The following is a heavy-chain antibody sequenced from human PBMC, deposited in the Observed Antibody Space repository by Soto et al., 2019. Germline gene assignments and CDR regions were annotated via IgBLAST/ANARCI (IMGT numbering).Heavy chain of an antibody. V-gene: IGHV3-48*03. J-gene: IGHJ5*02. Sequence: GGSLRLSCAASGFTFSSYEMNWVRQAPGKGLEWVSYISSSGSTIYYADSVKGRFTISRDNAKNSLYLQMNSLRAEDTAVYYCARDGDSSGWYNWFDPWGQGTLVTVSS. CDR1: GFTFSSYE. D-gene: IGHD6-19*01. CDR3: ARDGDSSGWYNWFDP. CDR2: ISSSGSTI.